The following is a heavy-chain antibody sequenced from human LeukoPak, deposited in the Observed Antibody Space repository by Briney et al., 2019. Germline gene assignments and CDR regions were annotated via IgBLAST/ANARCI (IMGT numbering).Heavy chain of an antibody. V-gene: IGHV3-23*01. CDR1: GFTFSSFG. CDR3: AKGSPTVVTSPFDY. CDR2: ISSTGGTA. J-gene: IGHJ4*02. Sequence: GGSLRLSCAASGFTFSSFGMSWVRQAPGKGLEWVSAISSTGGTAYYADSVKGRFTISRDNSKNTLYLQMNSLRAEDTAVYYCAKGSPTVVTSPFDYWGQGTLVTVSS. D-gene: IGHD4-23*01.